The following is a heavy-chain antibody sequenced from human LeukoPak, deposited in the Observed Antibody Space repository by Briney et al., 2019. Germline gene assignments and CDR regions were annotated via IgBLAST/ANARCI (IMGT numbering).Heavy chain of an antibody. CDR2: INPSGGST. CDR3: ARCPQGEPFDY. CDR1: VYTFTSCY. V-gene: IGHV1-46*01. D-gene: IGHD3-16*01. J-gene: IGHJ4*02. Sequence: ASVKVSYKASVYTFTSCYMHWVRQAPGQGLEWMGIINPSGGSTSYAQKFQGRVTMTRDTSTSTVYMELSSLRSEDTAVYYCARCPQGEPFDYWGQGTLVTVSS.